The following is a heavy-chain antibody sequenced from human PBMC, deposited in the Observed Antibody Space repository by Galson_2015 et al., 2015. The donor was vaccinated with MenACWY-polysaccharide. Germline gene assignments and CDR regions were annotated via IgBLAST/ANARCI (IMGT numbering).Heavy chain of an antibody. CDR3: ANGAGYVPDACDP. Sequence: SVKVSCKASGYTFTGYGMSWVRQAPGQGLEWMGWINAYNGNTNYAQKFQGRVTITTDTSTSTAYMELSNLRSDDTAVYYCANGAGYVPDACDPSGQGTMVTVSS. J-gene: IGHJ3*01. V-gene: IGHV1-18*01. CDR1: GYTFTGYG. CDR2: INAYNGNT. D-gene: IGHD5-12*01.